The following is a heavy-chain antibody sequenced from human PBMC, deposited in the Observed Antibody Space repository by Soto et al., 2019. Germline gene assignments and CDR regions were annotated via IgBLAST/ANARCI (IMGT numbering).Heavy chain of an antibody. D-gene: IGHD5-18*01. V-gene: IGHV4-38-2*01. CDR1: GYSISSGYY. J-gene: IGHJ5*02. CDR2: IYHSGST. CDR3: ARSPSYGSSRGNSFDP. Sequence: PSETLSLTCAVSGYSISSGYYWGWIRQPPGKGLEWIGSIYHSGSTYYNPSLKSRVTISVDTSKNQFSLKLSSVTAADTAVYYCARSPSYGSSRGNSFDPWGQGTLVTVSS.